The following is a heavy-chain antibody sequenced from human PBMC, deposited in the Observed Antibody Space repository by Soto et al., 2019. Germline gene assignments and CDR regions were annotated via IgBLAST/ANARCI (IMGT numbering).Heavy chain of an antibody. V-gene: IGHV3-23*01. J-gene: IGHJ4*02. Sequence: GGSLRLSCAASGFTFSTYGMSWVRQAPGKGLEWVSTIGGSGGNTYDADPVKGRFTISSDNSKNTLFLQMNSLKAEDTAVYYCARRGCGYTYNREFYFDLWGQGTLVTVSS. D-gene: IGHD5-18*01. CDR3: ARRGCGYTYNREFYFDL. CDR2: IGGSGGNT. CDR1: GFTFSTYG.